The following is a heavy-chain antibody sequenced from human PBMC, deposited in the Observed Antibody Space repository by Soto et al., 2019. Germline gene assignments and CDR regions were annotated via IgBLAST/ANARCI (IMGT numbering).Heavy chain of an antibody. D-gene: IGHD3-10*02. CDR2: IYWDDDK. Sequence: QITLKESGPTLVKPTQTLTLTCTFSGFSLSTSGVGVGWIRQPPGKALEWLALIYWDDDKRYSPSLKSRLTLXKXTXRRPVVLTMTNMDPVDTATYYCAHKGMFGSYWYFDLWGRGTLVPVSS. J-gene: IGHJ2*01. CDR1: GFSLSTSGVG. CDR3: AHKGMFGSYWYFDL. V-gene: IGHV2-5*02.